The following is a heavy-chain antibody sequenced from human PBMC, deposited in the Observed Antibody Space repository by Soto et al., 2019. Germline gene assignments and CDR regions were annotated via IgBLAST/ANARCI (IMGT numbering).Heavy chain of an antibody. J-gene: IGHJ4*02. Sequence: GSLRLSCAASGFTFSSYSMSWVRQAPGKGLEWVSSISSSSSYIYYADSVKGRFTISRDNAKNSLYLQMNSLRAEDTAVYYCARDLMDTAMAPYYFDYWGQGTLVTVSS. V-gene: IGHV3-21*01. CDR3: ARDLMDTAMAPYYFDY. CDR2: ISSSSSYI. CDR1: GFTFSSYS. D-gene: IGHD5-18*01.